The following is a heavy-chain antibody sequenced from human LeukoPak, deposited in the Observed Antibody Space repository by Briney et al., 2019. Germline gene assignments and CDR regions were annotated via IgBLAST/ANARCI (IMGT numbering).Heavy chain of an antibody. CDR1: GFTFSSYA. V-gene: IGHV3-23*01. J-gene: IGHJ4*02. D-gene: IGHD3-10*01. CDR2: ISGSGGST. Sequence: GGSLRLSCAASGFTFSSYAMSWVRQAPGKGLELVSAISGSGGSTYYADSVKGRFTISRDNPKNTLYLQMNSLRAEDTAVYYCAKAFMVRGVPHSLDYWGQGTLVTVSS. CDR3: AKAFMVRGVPHSLDY.